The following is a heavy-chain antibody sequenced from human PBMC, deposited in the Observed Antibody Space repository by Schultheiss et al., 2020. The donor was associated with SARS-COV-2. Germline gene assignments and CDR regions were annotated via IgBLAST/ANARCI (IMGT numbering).Heavy chain of an antibody. J-gene: IGHJ4*02. CDR3: AREGYSYDPTLDY. CDR1: GGSISSYY. Sequence: SETLSLTCTVSGGSISSYYWSWIRQPPGKGLEWIGYIYYSGSTNYNPSLKSRVTISVDTSKNQFSLKLSSVTAADTAVYYCAREGYSYDPTLDYWGQGTLVTVSS. CDR2: IYYSGST. V-gene: IGHV4-59*12. D-gene: IGHD5-18*01.